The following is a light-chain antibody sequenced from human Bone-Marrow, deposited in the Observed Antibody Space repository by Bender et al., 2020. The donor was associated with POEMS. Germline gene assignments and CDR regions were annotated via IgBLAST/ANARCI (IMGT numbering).Light chain of an antibody. J-gene: IGLJ2*01. CDR2: EVN. V-gene: IGLV2-14*01. CDR1: SSDVGAYNH. CDR3: CSYSGATTSVI. Sequence: QSALTQPASVSGSPGQSITISCTGTSSDVGAYNHVSWYQQDPGKAPKLIIYEVNNRPSGISHRFSGSKSGNTASLTISGLQVEDESTYYCCSYSGATTSVIFGGGTKLTVL.